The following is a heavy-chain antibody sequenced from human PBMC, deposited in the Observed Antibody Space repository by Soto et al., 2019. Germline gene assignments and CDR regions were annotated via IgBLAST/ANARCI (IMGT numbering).Heavy chain of an antibody. CDR3: ARDLRGYSYGLGY. V-gene: IGHV3-21*05. CDR1: GFTFSSYA. CDR2: ISSSTCNT. Sequence: GGSLRLSCAASGFTFSSYAMSWVRQAPGKGLEWVSYISSSTCNTNYADSVKGRFTISRDNAKNSLYLQMNSLRVEDTAVYYCARDLRGYSYGLGYWGQGTLVTVSS. D-gene: IGHD5-18*01. J-gene: IGHJ4*02.